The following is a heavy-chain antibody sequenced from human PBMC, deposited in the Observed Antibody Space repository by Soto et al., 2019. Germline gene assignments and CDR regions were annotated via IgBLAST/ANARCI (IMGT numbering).Heavy chain of an antibody. CDR2: IYYSGSA. CDR3: ARGVGFGYYYYHMDL. Sequence: ASETLSLTCTVSGDSVTSVSDYWSWIRQPPGKGLEWIGYIYYSGSADYNPSLGSRVTISIDTSKNQFSLKLTSVTAADAAVYYCARGVGFGYYYYHMDLWGQGTTVTVSS. V-gene: IGHV4-61*01. D-gene: IGHD3-10*01. J-gene: IGHJ6*02. CDR1: GDSVTSVSDY.